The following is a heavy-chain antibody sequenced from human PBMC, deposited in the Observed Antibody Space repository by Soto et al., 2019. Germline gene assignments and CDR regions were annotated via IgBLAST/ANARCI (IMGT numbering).Heavy chain of an antibody. CDR3: ARDSRIFYDSSGYHFDY. D-gene: IGHD3-22*01. CDR1: GGSISSYY. V-gene: IGHV4-59*01. Sequence: SETLSLTCTVSGGSISSYYWSWIRQPPGKGLEWIGYIYYSGSTNYNPSLKSRVTISVDTSKNQFSLKLSSVTAADTAVYYCARDSRIFYDSSGYHFDYWGQGTLVTVSS. CDR2: IYYSGST. J-gene: IGHJ4*02.